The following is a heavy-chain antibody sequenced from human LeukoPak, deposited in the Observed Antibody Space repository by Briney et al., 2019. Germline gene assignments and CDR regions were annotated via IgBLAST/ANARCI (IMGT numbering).Heavy chain of an antibody. Sequence: GGSLRLSCAASGFTFSSHSMTWVRQAPGKGLEWVSYISGGSTTIYYADSVKGRFTISRDNAKNSLFLQMNSLRAEDTAVYYCARAGDFSFKDWGQGTLVTVSS. J-gene: IGHJ4*02. CDR3: ARAGDFSFKD. D-gene: IGHD3-3*01. CDR2: ISGGSTTI. V-gene: IGHV3-48*01. CDR1: GFTFSSHS.